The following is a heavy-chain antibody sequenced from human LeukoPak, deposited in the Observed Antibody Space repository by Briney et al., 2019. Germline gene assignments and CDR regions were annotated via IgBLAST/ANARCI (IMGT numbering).Heavy chain of an antibody. Sequence: MASETLSLTCTVSGGSISSYYWNWIRQPPGKGLEWIGYIYYSGSTNYNPSLKSRVTISVDRSKNQFSLKLSSVTAADTAVYYCARSGGVLDYFHHWGQGTLVTVSS. D-gene: IGHD3-3*01. CDR3: ARSGGVLDYFHH. CDR1: GGSISSYY. V-gene: IGHV4-59*01. CDR2: IYYSGST. J-gene: IGHJ1*01.